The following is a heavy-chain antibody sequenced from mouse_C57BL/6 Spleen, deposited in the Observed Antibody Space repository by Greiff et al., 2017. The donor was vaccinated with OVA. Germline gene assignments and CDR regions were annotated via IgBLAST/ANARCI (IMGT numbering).Heavy chain of an antibody. V-gene: IGHV1-69*01. CDR2: IDPSDSYT. CDR3: VTYYSNYDYSMDY. CDR1: GYTFTSYW. J-gene: IGHJ4*01. D-gene: IGHD2-5*01. Sequence: QVQLQQPGAELVMPGASVKLSCKASGYTFTSYWMHWVQQRPGQGLEWIGEIDPSDSYTNYNQKFKGKSTLTVDKSSSTAYLQLSSLTSEDSAVYYSVTYYSNYDYSMDYWGQGTSVTVSS.